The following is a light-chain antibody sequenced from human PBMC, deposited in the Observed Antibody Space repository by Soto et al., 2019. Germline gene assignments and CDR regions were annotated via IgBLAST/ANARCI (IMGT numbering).Light chain of an antibody. Sequence: QSVLTQPPSASGSPGQSVTISCTGSSSDIGIYDFVSWYQQHPGKPPKLIIYEVSKRPSGVPDRFSGSKSGYTASLTVSDLQSEDAADYYCSAYAGTNDLGVFGGGTKVTVL. CDR2: EVS. V-gene: IGLV2-8*01. J-gene: IGLJ2*01. CDR3: SAYAGTNDLGV. CDR1: SSDIGIYDF.